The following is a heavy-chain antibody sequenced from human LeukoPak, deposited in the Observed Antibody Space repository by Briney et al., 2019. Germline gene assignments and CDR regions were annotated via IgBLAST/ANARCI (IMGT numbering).Heavy chain of an antibody. V-gene: IGHV3-7*01. Sequence: PGGSLRLSCAASGFTFSSYWMSWVRQAPGKGLEWVANIKQDGSEKYYVDSVKGRFTISRDNAKNSLYLQMNSLRAEDTAVYYCARETSGYDASFDYWGQGTLVTVSS. CDR1: GFTFSSYW. J-gene: IGHJ4*02. CDR3: ARETSGYDASFDY. D-gene: IGHD5-12*01. CDR2: IKQDGSEK.